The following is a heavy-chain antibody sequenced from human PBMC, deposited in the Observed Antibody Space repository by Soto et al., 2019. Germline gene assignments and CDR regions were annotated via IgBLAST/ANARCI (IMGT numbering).Heavy chain of an antibody. CDR3: ARGGSSWPDY. CDR1: GYTFSYYG. CDR2: INVGKGNT. Sequence: ASVKVSCKASGYTFSYYGMHWVRQAPGQRLEWMAWINVGKGNTKYSPKFQGRVTITRDTSASTAYMDLSSLRSEDTAVYYCARGGSSWPDYWGQGTLVTVSS. J-gene: IGHJ4*02. D-gene: IGHD6-13*01. V-gene: IGHV1-3*01.